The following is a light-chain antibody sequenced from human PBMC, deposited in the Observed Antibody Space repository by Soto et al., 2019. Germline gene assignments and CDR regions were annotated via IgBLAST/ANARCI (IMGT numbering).Light chain of an antibody. J-gene: IGKJ3*01. CDR1: QSVLYSSNNKNY. Sequence: DIVMTQSPDSLAVSLGERATINCKSSQSVLYSSNNKNYLAWYQQKPGQPPKLLIYWASTRESGVPDRFSGRGSGTDFPPTISSLQAEDVAVYYCQQYYSPPPTFGPGTKVDIK. V-gene: IGKV4-1*01. CDR2: WAS. CDR3: QQYYSPPPT.